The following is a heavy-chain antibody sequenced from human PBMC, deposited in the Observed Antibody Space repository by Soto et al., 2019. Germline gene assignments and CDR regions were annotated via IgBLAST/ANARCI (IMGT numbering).Heavy chain of an antibody. CDR3: ARATL. J-gene: IGHJ4*02. Sequence: EVQLVESGGGSVQPGESLRLSCAASGFTFDTEWMSWVRQAPGKGLEWVANINPDGSAQDYVDAVKGRFTISRDTAKSSLYLQMNSLRAEDTAVYYCARATLWGQGTLVTVSS. CDR1: GFTFDTEW. V-gene: IGHV3-7*04. CDR2: INPDGSAQ.